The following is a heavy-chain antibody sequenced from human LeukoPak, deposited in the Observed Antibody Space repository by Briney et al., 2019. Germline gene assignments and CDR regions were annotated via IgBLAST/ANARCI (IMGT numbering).Heavy chain of an antibody. D-gene: IGHD2-21*01. CDR3: AKDPTYCGGDCDY. CDR1: GFTFSSYS. J-gene: IGHJ4*02. Sequence: PGGSLRLSCAASGFTFSSYSMNWVRQAPGKGLEWVAFIRYDGSNKYYADSVKGRFTISRDKSKNTLYLQMNSLRAEDTAVYYCAKDPTYCGGDCDYWGQGTLVTVSS. V-gene: IGHV3-30*02. CDR2: IRYDGSNK.